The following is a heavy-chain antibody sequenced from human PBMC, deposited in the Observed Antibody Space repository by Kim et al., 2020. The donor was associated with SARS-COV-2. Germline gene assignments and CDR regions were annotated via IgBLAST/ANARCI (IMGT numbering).Heavy chain of an antibody. CDR3: ARGGAVLRFLEWLSSYFDY. J-gene: IGHJ4*02. Sequence: ASVKVSCKASGYTFSNYAMHWVRQAPGQRLEWMGWINAGSGNTEYSQKFQGRLIITRDTSASTAYMELSSLRCEDTAVYYCARGGAVLRFLEWLSSYFDYWGQGAMVTVSS. D-gene: IGHD3-3*01. V-gene: IGHV1-3*01. CDR1: GYTFSNYA. CDR2: INAGSGNT.